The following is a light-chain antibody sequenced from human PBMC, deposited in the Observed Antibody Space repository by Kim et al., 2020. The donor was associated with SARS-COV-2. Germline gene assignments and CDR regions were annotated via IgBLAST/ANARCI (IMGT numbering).Light chain of an antibody. V-gene: IGKV1-9*01. CDR1: QGIYSS. Sequence: DIQLTQSPSFLSASVGDRVTITCRASQGIYSSLAWYQQQPGKAPKVLLYDASTLQTGVPSRFSGSGSGTEFTLTISSLQPEDFASYYCQQFNNYPLTFGGGTKLEI. CDR3: QQFNNYPLT. J-gene: IGKJ4*01. CDR2: DAS.